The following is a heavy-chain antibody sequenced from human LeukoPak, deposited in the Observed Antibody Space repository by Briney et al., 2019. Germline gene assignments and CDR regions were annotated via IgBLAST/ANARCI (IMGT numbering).Heavy chain of an antibody. D-gene: IGHD1-7*01. CDR2: ISGSGGYT. J-gene: IGHJ5*02. V-gene: IGHV3-23*01. CDR1: GFTFSSYA. Sequence: GGPLRLSCAASGFTFSSYAMSWVRQAPGKGLEWVSAISGSGGYTYYADSVKGRFTISRDNSKNTLYLQMNSLRAEDTAVYYCAKDSWNYDSANWFDPWGQGTLVTVSS. CDR3: AKDSWNYDSANWFDP.